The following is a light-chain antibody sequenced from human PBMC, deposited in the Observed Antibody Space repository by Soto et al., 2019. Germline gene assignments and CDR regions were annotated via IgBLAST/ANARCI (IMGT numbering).Light chain of an antibody. CDR3: QQSASTPWT. CDR1: QSISRY. V-gene: IGKV1-39*01. CDR2: AAA. Sequence: DIQMTQSPSSLSASVGDRVTITCRASQSISRYLSWHQQKPGKAPVLLIYAAASLQSGVPSRFSGGRSVTDFTLTIRSLQPEDFATYYCQQSASTPWTFGQGTKLEIK. J-gene: IGKJ1*01.